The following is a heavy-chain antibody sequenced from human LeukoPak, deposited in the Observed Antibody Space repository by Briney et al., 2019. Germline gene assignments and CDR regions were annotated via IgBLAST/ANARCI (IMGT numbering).Heavy chain of an antibody. D-gene: IGHD4-17*01. J-gene: IGHJ5*02. CDR3: AGDNTVTHQGAWFDP. V-gene: IGHV1-69*04. Sequence: SVKVSCKASGGTFSSYAISWVRQAPGQGLEWMGRIIPILGIANYAQKFQGRVTITADKSTSTAYMELSSLRSEDTAVYYCAGDNTVTHQGAWFDPWGQGTLVTASS. CDR2: IIPILGIA. CDR1: GGTFSSYA.